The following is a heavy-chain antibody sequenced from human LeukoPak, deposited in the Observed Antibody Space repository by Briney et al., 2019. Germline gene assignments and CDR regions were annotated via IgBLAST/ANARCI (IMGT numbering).Heavy chain of an antibody. CDR2: IYSGGST. J-gene: IGHJ4*02. D-gene: IGHD4-23*01. CDR3: ARVLPAGNCFDD. Sequence: GGSLRLSCAASGLSVTSNYMSWVRQAPGKGLEWVSVIYSGGSTYYADTVTGRFTISRDNSKNTLYLQMNSLRAEDTAVYYCARVLPAGNCFDDWGQGILVTVSS. V-gene: IGHV3-53*01. CDR1: GLSVTSNY.